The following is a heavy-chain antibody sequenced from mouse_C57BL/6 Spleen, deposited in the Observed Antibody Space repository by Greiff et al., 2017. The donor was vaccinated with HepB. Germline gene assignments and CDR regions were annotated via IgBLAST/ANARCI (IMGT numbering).Heavy chain of an antibody. CDR2: ISYDGSN. Sequence: EVKLEESGPGLVKPSQSLSLTCSVTGYSITSGYYWNWIRQFPGNKLEWMGYISYDGSNNYNPSLKNRISITRDTSKNQFFLKLNSVTTEDTATYYCAREGGYDGNYYAMDYWGQGTSVTVSS. CDR3: AREGGYDGNYYAMDY. V-gene: IGHV3-6*01. D-gene: IGHD2-2*01. CDR1: GYSITSGYY. J-gene: IGHJ4*01.